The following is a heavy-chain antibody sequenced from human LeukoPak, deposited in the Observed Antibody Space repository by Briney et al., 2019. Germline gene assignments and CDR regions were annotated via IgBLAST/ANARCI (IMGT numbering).Heavy chain of an antibody. Sequence: PGGSLRLSCAASGFTFSNFAMNWVRQAPGKGLEWVSGISGSGSNTYYADSVRGPFTISRDNSKNTVYLQMNSLRAEDTAVYYCAKDSGDPPFDYWGQGTLVTVSS. CDR3: AKDSGDPPFDY. CDR2: ISGSGSNT. V-gene: IGHV3-23*01. D-gene: IGHD4-17*01. CDR1: GFTFSNFA. J-gene: IGHJ4*02.